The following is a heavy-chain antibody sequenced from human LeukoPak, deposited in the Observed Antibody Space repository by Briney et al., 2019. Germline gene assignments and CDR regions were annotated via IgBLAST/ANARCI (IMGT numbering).Heavy chain of an antibody. CDR1: GGTFSSYA. D-gene: IGHD4-17*01. Sequence: SVKVSCKASGGTFSSYAISWVRQAPGQGLEWMGGIIPILGTANYAQKFQGRVTITADESTSTAYMELSSLRSGDTAEYYCAVALALYYGDYYYGMDVWGQGTTVTVSS. V-gene: IGHV1-69*13. CDR3: AVALALYYGDYYYGMDV. J-gene: IGHJ6*02. CDR2: IIPILGTA.